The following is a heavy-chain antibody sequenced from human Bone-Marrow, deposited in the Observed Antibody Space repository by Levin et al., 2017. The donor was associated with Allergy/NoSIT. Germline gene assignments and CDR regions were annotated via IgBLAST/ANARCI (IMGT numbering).Heavy chain of an antibody. V-gene: IGHV6-1*01. Sequence: PSETLSLTCAISGASVSSNSAAWSWIRQSPSRGLEWLGRTYYRSKWYNDYAVSVKSRITINADTSKNQISLHLNSVTPEDTAVYYCARARVSGLNWNDGDFDYWGQGTLVTVSS. CDR2: TYYRSKWYN. CDR3: ARARVSGLNWNDGDFDY. D-gene: IGHD1-1*01. CDR1: GASVSSNSAA. J-gene: IGHJ4*02.